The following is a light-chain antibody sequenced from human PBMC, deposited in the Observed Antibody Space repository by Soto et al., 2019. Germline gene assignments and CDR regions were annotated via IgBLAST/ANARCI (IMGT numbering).Light chain of an antibody. V-gene: IGKV3-15*01. CDR3: QQYNNWPTYT. J-gene: IGKJ2*01. CDR1: QSVNSD. Sequence: EIVMTQSPATLSVSPGDRATLSCTASQSVNSDLDWYQQKPGQSPRLLIYGASTRATGVPARFSGSGSGTEFTLTINSLQSEDFAIYYCQQYNNWPTYTFGQRAKVDIX. CDR2: GAS.